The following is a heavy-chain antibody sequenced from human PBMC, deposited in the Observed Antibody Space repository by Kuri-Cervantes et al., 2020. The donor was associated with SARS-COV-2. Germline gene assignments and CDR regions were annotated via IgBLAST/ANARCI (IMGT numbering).Heavy chain of an antibody. J-gene: IGHJ4*02. Sequence: GESLKISCAASGFTFSSFAMSWVRQAPGKGLEWVSAISDSGGSTFYADSVKGRFTISRDNSKNTVFLQMDSLRAEDTAVYYCARDSGPLRYSYFDYWGLGALVTVSS. CDR2: ISDSGGST. CDR3: ARDSGPLRYSYFDY. V-gene: IGHV3-23*01. CDR1: GFTFSSFA. D-gene: IGHD3-9*01.